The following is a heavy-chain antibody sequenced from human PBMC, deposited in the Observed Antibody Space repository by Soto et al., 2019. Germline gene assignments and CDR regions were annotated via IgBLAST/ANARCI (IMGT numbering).Heavy chain of an antibody. J-gene: IGHJ4*02. D-gene: IGHD1-26*01. CDR2: LNWNSVTA. V-gene: IGHV3-9*01. Sequence: ASWFNFGDVGVHRVRQTPGKGLEWVSGLNWNSVTAGYGDSVKGRFSISRDNGKYALYLQMTSLTPEDTGLYYCVKDRSGAYSDPNFDGWGQGTLVTVSS. CDR3: VKDRSGAYSDPNFDG. CDR1: WFNFGDVG.